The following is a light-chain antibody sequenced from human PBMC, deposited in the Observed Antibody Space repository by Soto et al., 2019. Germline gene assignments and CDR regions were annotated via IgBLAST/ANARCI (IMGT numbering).Light chain of an antibody. CDR1: SSDVGGYNF. J-gene: IGLJ1*01. CDR3: SSYTSRSTHV. CDR2: DVS. Sequence: QSVLTQPASVSGSPGQSITISCTGTSSDVGGYNFVSWYQQHPGKAPKLMIHDVSNRPSGVSNRFSGSKSGNTASLTISGLQAEDDADYYCSSYTSRSTHVSGTGTEVTVL. V-gene: IGLV2-14*01.